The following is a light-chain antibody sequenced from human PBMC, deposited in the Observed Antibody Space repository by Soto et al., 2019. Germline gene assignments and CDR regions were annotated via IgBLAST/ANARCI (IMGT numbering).Light chain of an antibody. CDR1: QSLSTYS. J-gene: IGKJ3*01. CDR2: AVS. CDR3: QQYEASPLT. V-gene: IGKV3-20*01. Sequence: EIVLTQSPGTLSVSPGESATLSCSASQSLSTYSVAWYQQKPGQTPRLLIYAVSTRDTDIPDRFNGSGSGTDFALTISRLEPEDFALYYCQQYEASPLTFGPGTKVHVK.